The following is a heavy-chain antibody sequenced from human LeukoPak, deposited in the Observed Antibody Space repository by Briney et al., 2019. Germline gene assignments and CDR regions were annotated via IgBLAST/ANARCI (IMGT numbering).Heavy chain of an antibody. J-gene: IGHJ6*03. CDR2: MNPNSGNT. CDR1: GYTFTSYD. V-gene: IGHV1-8*01. D-gene: IGHD6-19*01. Sequence: ASVKVSCKASGYTFTSYDINWVRQATGQGLEWMGWMNPNSGNTGYAQKFQGRVTMTRNTSISTAYMELSSLRSEDTAVYYCARTRGWSHYMDVWGKGTTVTVSS. CDR3: ARTRGWSHYMDV.